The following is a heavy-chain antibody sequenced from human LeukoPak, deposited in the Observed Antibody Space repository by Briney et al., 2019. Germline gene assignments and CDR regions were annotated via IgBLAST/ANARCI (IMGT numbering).Heavy chain of an antibody. Sequence: SETLSLTCTVSGGSISTYYWSWIRQPPGKGLEWIRYIYHSGSTNYNPSLQSRVTISVDTSKNQFSLNLNSVTAADTAVYYCARGGYYDSSGYHDVFDIWGQGTMVTVSS. CDR1: GGSISTYY. D-gene: IGHD3-22*01. CDR3: ARGGYYDSSGYHDVFDI. V-gene: IGHV4-59*01. J-gene: IGHJ3*02. CDR2: IYHSGST.